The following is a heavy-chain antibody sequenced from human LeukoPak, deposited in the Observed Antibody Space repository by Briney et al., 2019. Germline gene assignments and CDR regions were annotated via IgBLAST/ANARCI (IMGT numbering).Heavy chain of an antibody. CDR3: ARGNSYSSGYMLYKFDY. CDR1: GSTFSNAW. D-gene: IGHD6-19*01. CDR2: IKSKTDGGTT. V-gene: IGHV3-15*01. Sequence: KPGGSLRLSCAASGSTFSNAWMSWVRQAPGKGLEWVGRIKSKTDGGTTDYAAPVKGRFTISRDDSKNTLYLQMNSLRAEDTAVYYCARGNSYSSGYMLYKFDYWGQGTLVTVSS. J-gene: IGHJ4*02.